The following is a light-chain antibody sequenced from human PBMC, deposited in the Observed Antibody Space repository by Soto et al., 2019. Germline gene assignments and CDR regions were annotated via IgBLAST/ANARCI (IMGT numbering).Light chain of an antibody. J-gene: IGKJ3*01. V-gene: IGKV4-1*01. CDR1: QSVSCGSNNKYC. CDR2: WAS. CDR3: QQYYYIPFT. Sequence: DIVMTQSPDSLAVSLGESATTTCKSSQSVSCGSNNKYCIAWFQQKPGRPPKRVIYWASTRESGVPDRFSGSGSGTDFTLTFNSLQAEDVAVYFCQQYYYIPFTVGPGTKVEIK.